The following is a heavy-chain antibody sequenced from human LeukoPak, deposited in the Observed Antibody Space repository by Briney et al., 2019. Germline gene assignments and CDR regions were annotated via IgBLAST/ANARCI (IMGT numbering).Heavy chain of an antibody. J-gene: IGHJ6*03. CDR1: GFTFSSYA. D-gene: IGHD6-13*01. V-gene: IGHV3-23*01. Sequence: GGSLRLSCATSGFTFSSYAMSWVRQAPGKGLEWVSVISGRGGSTAYAESVKGRFTISRDNSKSTLFLQMNSLRAEDTAIYYCAKVLPPWYSSRDDNYYMDVWGKGTTVTVSS. CDR3: AKVLPPWYSSRDDNYYMDV. CDR2: ISGRGGST.